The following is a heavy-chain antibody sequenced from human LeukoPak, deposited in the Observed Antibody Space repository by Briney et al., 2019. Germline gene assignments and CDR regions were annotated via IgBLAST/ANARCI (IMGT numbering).Heavy chain of an antibody. J-gene: IGHJ6*04. D-gene: IGHD3-22*01. V-gene: IGHV3-21*01. Sequence: GGSLRLSCAASGFTFSSYSMNWVRQAPGKGLEWVSSISSSSSYIYYADSVKGRFTISRDNAKNTLYLQMHSLRAEDTAVYYCARPTMMRVRNGMGVWGSGTTVTVSS. CDR3: ARPTMMRVRNGMGV. CDR1: GFTFSSYS. CDR2: ISSSSSYI.